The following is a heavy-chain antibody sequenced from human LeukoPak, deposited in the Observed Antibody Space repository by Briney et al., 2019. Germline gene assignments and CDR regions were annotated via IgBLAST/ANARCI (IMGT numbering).Heavy chain of an antibody. CDR3: ARGHSSGWFFFDY. V-gene: IGHV3-23*01. CDR1: GLTFSSYA. Sequence: GGSLRLSCAASGLTFSSYAMSWVRQAPGKGLEWVSTVSGSGGTTHYADSVKGRFTISRDNSKNTLSLRMNSLRAEDTAVYYCARGHSSGWFFFDYWGQGTLVTVSS. D-gene: IGHD6-19*01. J-gene: IGHJ4*02. CDR2: VSGSGGTT.